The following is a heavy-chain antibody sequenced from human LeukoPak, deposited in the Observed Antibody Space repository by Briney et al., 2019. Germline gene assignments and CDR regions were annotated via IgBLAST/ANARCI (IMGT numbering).Heavy chain of an antibody. J-gene: IGHJ4*02. CDR2: ISAYNGNT. CDR3: ARRSSSWYFSDY. CDR1: GYTFTSYG. Sequence: ASVKVSCKASGYTFTSYGMSWVRQAPGQGLEWMGWISAYNGNTNYAQKLQGRVTMTTDTSTSTAYMELRSLRSDDTAVYYCARRSSSWYFSDYWGQGTLVTVSS. V-gene: IGHV1-18*01. D-gene: IGHD6-13*01.